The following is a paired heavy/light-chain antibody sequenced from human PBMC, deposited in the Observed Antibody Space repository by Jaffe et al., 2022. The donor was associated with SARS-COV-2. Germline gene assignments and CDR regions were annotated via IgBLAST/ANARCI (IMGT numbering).Heavy chain of an antibody. D-gene: IGHD6-13*01. V-gene: IGHV4-61*02. Sequence: QVQLQESGPGLVKPSQTLSLTCSVSGVSISSESYYWSWFRQPAGKGLEWIGRIYISGSTNYNPSLKSRVTISVDTSKNQVSLNLSSVTAADTAVYYCARDQQLALNGFDPWGQGTLVTVSS. CDR3: ARDQQLALNGFDP. J-gene: IGHJ5*02. CDR2: IYISGST. CDR1: GVSISSESYY.
Light chain of an antibody. Sequence: QSVLTQPPSASGTPGQRVTISCSGGSSNIGSNYVYWYQQLPGTAPKLLIYKHNRRPSGVPDRFSGSKSGTSASLAISGLRSEDEADYYCAAWDDSLSGYVFGTGTKVTAL. V-gene: IGLV1-47*01. J-gene: IGLJ1*01. CDR2: KHN. CDR1: SSNIGSNY. CDR3: AAWDDSLSGYV.